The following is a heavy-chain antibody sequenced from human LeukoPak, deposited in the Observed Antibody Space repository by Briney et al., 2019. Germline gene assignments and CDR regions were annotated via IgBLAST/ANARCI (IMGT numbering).Heavy chain of an antibody. D-gene: IGHD3-22*01. J-gene: IGHJ3*02. CDR1: GYTFTSYG. CDR3: PSGGLTRIAVTDAINI. V-gene: IGHV1-18*01. CDR2: ISAYNGNT. Sequence: GASVKFSCKASGYTFTSYGVSWVRQAPGQGLEWMGWISAYNGNTSYAQNRQGRVTMTTDTSTSTAYMELRSLRSDDTAVYYCPSGGLTRIAVTDAINIWGHGTMVTVSS.